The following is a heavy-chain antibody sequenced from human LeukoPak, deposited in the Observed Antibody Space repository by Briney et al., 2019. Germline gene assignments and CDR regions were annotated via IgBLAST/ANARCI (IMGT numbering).Heavy chain of an antibody. CDR1: GFTFSSYW. D-gene: IGHD3-10*01. J-gene: IGHJ4*02. Sequence: GGSLRLSCAASGFTFSSYWMSWVRQAPGEGLEWVANIKQDGSEKYYVDSVKGRFTISRDNAKNSQYQQMNSRRAEDTAVYYCARHDYGSRNHPGHWGQGTLVTVSS. V-gene: IGHV3-7*04. CDR3: ARHDYGSRNHPGH. CDR2: IKQDGSEK.